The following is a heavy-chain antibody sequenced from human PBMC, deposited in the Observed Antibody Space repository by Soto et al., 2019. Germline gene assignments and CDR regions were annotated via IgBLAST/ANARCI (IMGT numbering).Heavy chain of an antibody. J-gene: IGHJ6*02. CDR3: ARFSGWPSGGYYYYGMDV. CDR1: GGSISSYY. CDR2: IYYSGST. V-gene: IGHV4-59*01. Sequence: PSETLSLTCTVSGGSISSYYWSWIRQPPGKGLEWIGYIYYSGSTNYNPSLKSRVTISVDTSKNQFSLKLSSVTTADTAVYYCARFSGWPSGGYYYYGMDVWGQGTTVTVSS. D-gene: IGHD6-19*01.